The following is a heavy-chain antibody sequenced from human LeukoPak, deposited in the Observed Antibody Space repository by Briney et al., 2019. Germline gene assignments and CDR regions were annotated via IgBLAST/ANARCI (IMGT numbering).Heavy chain of an antibody. D-gene: IGHD5-18*01. J-gene: IGHJ4*02. CDR3: ARTRGYSYDPSLDFDY. Sequence: SETLSLTCTVSDGSISIYYWNWIRQPPGKGLEWIGYIYNSGSSTIYNPSLQSRVTISVDMSKNQFSLRLSSVTAADTAVYYCARTRGYSYDPSLDFDYWGQGTLVTVSS. CDR2: IYNSGSST. CDR1: DGSISIYY. V-gene: IGHV4-59*01.